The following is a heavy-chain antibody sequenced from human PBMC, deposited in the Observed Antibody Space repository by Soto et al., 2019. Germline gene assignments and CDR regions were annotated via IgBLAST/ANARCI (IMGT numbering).Heavy chain of an antibody. CDR1: GFTFSDYY. CDR3: ASPGYCSSTSCYADY. J-gene: IGHJ4*02. CDR2: ISSSGSTI. V-gene: IGHV3-11*01. D-gene: IGHD2-2*01. Sequence: GGSLRLSCAASGFTFSDYYMSWIRQAPGKGLEWVSYISSSGSTIYYADSVKGRFTISRDNAKNSLYLQMNSLRAEDTAVYYCASPGYCSSTSCYADYWGQGTLVTVSS.